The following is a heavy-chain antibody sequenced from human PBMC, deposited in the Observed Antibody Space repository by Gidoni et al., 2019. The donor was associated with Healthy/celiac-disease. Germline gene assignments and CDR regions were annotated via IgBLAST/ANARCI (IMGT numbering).Heavy chain of an antibody. V-gene: IGHV4-59*01. CDR2: IYYSGST. CDR3: ARDPISGWGIFDY. CDR1: GGSISSYY. J-gene: IGHJ4*02. Sequence: QVQLQESGPGLVKPSETLSLTCTVSGGSISSYYWSWIRQPPGKGLEWIGYIYYSGSTNYNPSLKSRVTISVDTSKNQFSLKLSSVTAADTAVYYCARDPISGWGIFDYWGQGTLVTVSS. D-gene: IGHD6-19*01.